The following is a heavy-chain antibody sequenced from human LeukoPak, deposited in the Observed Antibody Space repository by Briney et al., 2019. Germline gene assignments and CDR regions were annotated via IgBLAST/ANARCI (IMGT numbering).Heavy chain of an antibody. J-gene: IGHJ2*01. CDR1: GGSFSGYY. CDR2: INHSGST. Sequence: ASETLSLTCAVYGGSFSGYYWSWIRQPPGKGLGWIGEINHSGSTNYNPSLKSRVTISVDTSKNQFSLKLSSVTAADTAVYYCARLILLSSIRRYFDLWGRGTLVTVSS. D-gene: IGHD2-2*01. CDR3: ARLILLSSIRRYFDL. V-gene: IGHV4-34*01.